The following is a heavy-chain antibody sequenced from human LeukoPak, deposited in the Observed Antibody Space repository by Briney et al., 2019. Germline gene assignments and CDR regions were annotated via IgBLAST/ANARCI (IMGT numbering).Heavy chain of an antibody. CDR2: ISSSSSYI. CDR1: GFTFSSYS. Sequence: GGSLRLSCAASGFTFSSYSMNWVRQAPGKGLEWVSSISSSSSYIYYADSVKGRFTISRDNAKNSLYLQMNSLRAEDTAVYYCVRDSGPRSGGDKDYWGQGTLVTVSS. V-gene: IGHV3-21*01. J-gene: IGHJ4*02. D-gene: IGHD2-21*02. CDR3: VRDSGPRSGGDKDY.